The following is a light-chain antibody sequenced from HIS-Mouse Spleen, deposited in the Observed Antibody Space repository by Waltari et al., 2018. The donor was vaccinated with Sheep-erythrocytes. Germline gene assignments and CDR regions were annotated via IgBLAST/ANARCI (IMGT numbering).Light chain of an antibody. CDR3: CSYAGSYTWV. CDR2: RNK. CDR1: SSNIGSNY. Sequence: QSVLTQPPSASGTPGQRVTISCSGSSSNIGSNYVYWYQQPPGTAPKLLIYRNKHRPSGVPDRFAGSKSRTSASLAISGLQAEDEADYYCCSYAGSYTWVFGGGTKLTVL. V-gene: IGLV1-47*01. J-gene: IGLJ3*02.